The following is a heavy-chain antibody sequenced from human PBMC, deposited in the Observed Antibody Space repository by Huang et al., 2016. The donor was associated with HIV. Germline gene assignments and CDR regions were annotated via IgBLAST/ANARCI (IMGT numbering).Heavy chain of an antibody. CDR2: ISDGINNR. D-gene: IGHD3-3*01. V-gene: IGHV3-23*01. J-gene: IGHJ4*02. CDR3: AKDADTSGYDVLGPFGS. CDR1: GFTFSSYA. Sequence: VLLLESGGGLVQPGGSLRLSCVASGFTFSSYAMSWVRQAPGQWLEWVSGISDGINNRYYAPSVKGRLAVSRDDATNTLYLQMNSLRAEDTAVYYCAKDADTSGYDVLGPFGSWGQGTLVTVSS.